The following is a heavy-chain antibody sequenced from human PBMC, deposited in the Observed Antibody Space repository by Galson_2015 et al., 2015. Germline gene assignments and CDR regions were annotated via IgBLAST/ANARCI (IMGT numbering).Heavy chain of an antibody. CDR1: GFTFSSYG. D-gene: IGHD2-15*01. Sequence: SLRLSCAASGFTFSSYGMHWVRQAPGKGLEWVAVISYDGSNKYYADSVKGRFTISRDNSKNTLYLQMNSLRAEDTAVYYCAKVATVVLTFAAFDMSGQGTLVTVSS. V-gene: IGHV3-30*18. CDR3: AKVATVVLTFAAFDM. CDR2: ISYDGSNK. J-gene: IGHJ3*02.